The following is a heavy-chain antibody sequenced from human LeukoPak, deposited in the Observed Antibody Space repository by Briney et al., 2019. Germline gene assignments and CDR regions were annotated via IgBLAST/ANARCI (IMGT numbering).Heavy chain of an antibody. Sequence: GGSLRLSCAASGFTFSNAWMNWVRQAPGKGLEWVSFISSTGSTIYYADSVKGRFTISRDNAKNSLYLQMDSLRAEDTAVYYCARAVDTATDYFDYWGQGTLVTVSS. CDR2: ISSTGSTI. CDR1: GFTFSNAW. CDR3: ARAVDTATDYFDY. V-gene: IGHV3-48*01. J-gene: IGHJ4*02. D-gene: IGHD5-18*01.